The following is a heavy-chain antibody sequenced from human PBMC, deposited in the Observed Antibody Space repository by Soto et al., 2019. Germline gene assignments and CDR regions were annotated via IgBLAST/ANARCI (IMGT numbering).Heavy chain of an antibody. Sequence: QVQLVQSGAEVKKPGASVKVSCKASGYTFTSYGISWVRQAPGQGLEWMGWISAYNGNTNYAQKLPGTVTMTRDAATSTADRKLRSLRSDETCVYYCARDPGCRSACWGQGTRVPVSS. D-gene: IGHD2-15*01. CDR2: ISAYNGNT. V-gene: IGHV1-18*01. CDR1: GYTFTSYG. J-gene: IGHJ4*02. CDR3: ARDPGCRSAC.